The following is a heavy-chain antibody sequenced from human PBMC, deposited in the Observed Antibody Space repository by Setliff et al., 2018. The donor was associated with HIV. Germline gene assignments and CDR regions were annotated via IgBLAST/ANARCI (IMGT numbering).Heavy chain of an antibody. D-gene: IGHD6-19*01. CDR1: GGSISSSSYY. V-gene: IGHV4-39*07. CDR3: AREIAVAGNYFDY. Sequence: SETLSLTCTVSGGSISSSSYYWGWIRQPPGKGLEWIGSIYYSGSTYYNPSLKSRVTISVDTSKNQFSLKLGSVTAADTAVYYCAREIAVAGNYFDYWGQGTLVTVSS. CDR2: IYYSGST. J-gene: IGHJ4*02.